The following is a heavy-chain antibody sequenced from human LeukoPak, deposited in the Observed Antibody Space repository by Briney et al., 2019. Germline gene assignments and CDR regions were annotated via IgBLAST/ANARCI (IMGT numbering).Heavy chain of an antibody. CDR3: TRVSLSGSYKDY. D-gene: IGHD3-10*01. CDR2: IRSKAYGGTT. V-gene: IGHV3-49*04. J-gene: IGHJ4*02. CDR1: GFTFGDYA. Sequence: GGSLRLSCTASGFTFGDYAMSWVRQAPGKGLEWVGFIRSKAYGGTTEYAASVKGRFTISRDDSKSIAYLQMNSLKTEDTAVYYCTRVSLSGSYKDYWGQGTLVTVSS.